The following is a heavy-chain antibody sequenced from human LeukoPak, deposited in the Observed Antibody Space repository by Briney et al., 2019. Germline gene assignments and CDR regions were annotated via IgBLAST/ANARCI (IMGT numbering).Heavy chain of an antibody. Sequence: PGGSLRLSCAASGFTFSSYWMNWVRQAPGKGLEWVSYISGSSSAVYYADSVKGRFTISRDSAKNSLYLQMNSLRAEDTAVYYCARRWPEYYMDVWGKGTTVTVSS. CDR1: GFTFSSYW. D-gene: IGHD1-14*01. CDR3: ARRWPEYYMDV. J-gene: IGHJ6*03. CDR2: ISGSSSAV. V-gene: IGHV3-48*01.